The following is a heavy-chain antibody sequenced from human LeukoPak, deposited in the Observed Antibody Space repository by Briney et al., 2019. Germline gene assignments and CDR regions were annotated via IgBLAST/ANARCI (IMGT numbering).Heavy chain of an antibody. Sequence: GGSLRLSCAASGFTFSSYWMSWVRQAPGNGLGWVANIKQDGSEKNYVDSVKGRFTICRDNAKNSLYLQMNSLRAEHAAVTYCAREISSSWSDYFDYWGQGTLVTVSS. J-gene: IGHJ4*02. CDR1: GFTFSSYW. V-gene: IGHV3-7*01. D-gene: IGHD6-13*01. CDR2: IKQDGSEK. CDR3: AREISSSWSDYFDY.